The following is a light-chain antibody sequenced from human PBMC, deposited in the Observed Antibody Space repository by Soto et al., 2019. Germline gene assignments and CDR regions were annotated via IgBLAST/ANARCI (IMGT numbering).Light chain of an antibody. CDR1: QSLLYSSNNENY. Sequence: DIVMTQSPDSLAVSLGERATIICKSSQSLLYSSNNENYLAWYQQKPGQPPKLLIYWASTRESGVPDRFSGSGSGTDFTLTISSLQAEDVAVYYCQQYYSTPRTFGQGTKLEIK. CDR2: WAS. CDR3: QQYYSTPRT. J-gene: IGKJ2*01. V-gene: IGKV4-1*01.